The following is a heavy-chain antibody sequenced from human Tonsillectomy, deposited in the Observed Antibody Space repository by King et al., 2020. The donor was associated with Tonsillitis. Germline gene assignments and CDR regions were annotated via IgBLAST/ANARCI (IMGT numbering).Heavy chain of an antibody. J-gene: IGHJ3*02. CDR2: ISWNSCSI. CDR3: AKDMSTGYCTNGVCFFGAFDI. V-gene: IGHV3-9*01. Sequence: VQLVESGGGLVQPGRSLRLPGAASGFHLVDYAMHWVRQAPGKGLAWCSGISWNSCSIGDADSVKGRFTSSRDNDKNSLYLQMNSLRAEDTALYYCAKDMSTGYCTNGVCFFGAFDIWGQGTMITVSS. D-gene: IGHD2-8*01. CDR1: GFHLVDYA.